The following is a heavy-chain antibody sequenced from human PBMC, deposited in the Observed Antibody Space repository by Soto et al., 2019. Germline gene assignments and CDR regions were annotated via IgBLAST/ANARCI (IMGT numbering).Heavy chain of an antibody. CDR2: IIPIFGTA. D-gene: IGHD3-10*01. CDR1: GGTFSSYA. V-gene: IGHV1-69*12. CDR3: ARDRGRGALNWFDP. Sequence: QVQLVQSGAEVKKPGSSVKVSCKASGGTFSSYAISWVRQAPGQGLEWMGGIIPIFGTANYAQKFQGRVTXXAXEXXSTAYRELSSLRSEDTAVYYCARDRGRGALNWFDPWGQGTLVTVSS. J-gene: IGHJ5*02.